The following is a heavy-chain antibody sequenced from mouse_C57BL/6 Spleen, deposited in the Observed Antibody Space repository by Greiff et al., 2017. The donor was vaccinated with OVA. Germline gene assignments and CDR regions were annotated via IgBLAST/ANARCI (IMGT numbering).Heavy chain of an antibody. CDR3: ARGYYGSSHWFAY. D-gene: IGHD1-1*01. CDR2: ISYDGSN. J-gene: IGHJ3*01. Sequence: ESGPGLVKPSQSLSLTCSVTGYSITSGYYWNWIRQFPGNKLEWMGYISYDGSNNYNPSLKNRISITRDTSKNQFFLKLNSVTTEDTATYYCARGYYGSSHWFAYWGQGTLVTVSA. V-gene: IGHV3-6*01. CDR1: GYSITSGYY.